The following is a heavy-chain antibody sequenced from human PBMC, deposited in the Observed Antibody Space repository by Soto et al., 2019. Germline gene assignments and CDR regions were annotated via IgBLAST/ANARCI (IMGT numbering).Heavy chain of an antibody. CDR1: GFTFNSYE. Sequence: GGSLRLSCAASGFTFNSYEMNWVRQAPGKGLAWVSYISSSGSTRYYAVSGKGRFTISRDNAKNSLYLQMNSLRAEDTAVYYCARTSTRNAFDIWGQGTMVTVSS. CDR3: ARTSTRNAFDI. CDR2: ISSSGSTR. V-gene: IGHV3-48*03. D-gene: IGHD1-26*01. J-gene: IGHJ3*02.